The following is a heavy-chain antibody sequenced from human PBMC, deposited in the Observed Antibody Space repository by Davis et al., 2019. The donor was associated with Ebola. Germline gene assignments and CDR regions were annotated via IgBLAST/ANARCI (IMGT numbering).Heavy chain of an antibody. CDR3: ARRVGARSGFDS. J-gene: IGHJ4*02. V-gene: IGHV1-8*01. CDR1: GYTFTSYD. D-gene: IGHD1-26*01. CDR2: MNPSSGNT. Sequence: AASVKVSCKASGYTFTSYDINWVRQATGQGLEWMGWMNPSSGNTGYAQKFQGRITMTRNISISTAYMELSSLRSDDTAVYYCARRVGARSGFDSWGQGSLVTVSS.